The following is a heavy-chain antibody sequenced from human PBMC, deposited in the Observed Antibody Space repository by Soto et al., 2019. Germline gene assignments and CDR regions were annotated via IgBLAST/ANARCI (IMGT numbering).Heavy chain of an antibody. CDR1: GFTFSSYW. V-gene: IGHV3-7*01. CDR2: IKQDGSEK. CDR3: ARGTVAVLRFLGGMDV. Sequence: PGGSLRLSCAASGFTFSSYWMSWVRQAPGKGLEWVANIKQDGSEKYYVDSVKGRFTISRDNAKNSLYLQMNSLRAEDTAVYYCARGTVAVLRFLGGMDVWGQGTTVTVSS. J-gene: IGHJ6*02. D-gene: IGHD3-3*01.